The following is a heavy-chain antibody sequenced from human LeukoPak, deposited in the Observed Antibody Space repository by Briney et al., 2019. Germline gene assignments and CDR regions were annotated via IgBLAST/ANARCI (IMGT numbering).Heavy chain of an antibody. J-gene: IGHJ5*02. V-gene: IGHV4-31*03. CDR2: IYYSGST. CDR3: ARASSGAPRLGFDP. D-gene: IGHD3-22*01. CDR1: GGSISSGGYY. Sequence: SQTLSLTCTVSGGSISSGGYYWSWIRQHPGKGLEWIGYIYYSGSTYYNPSLKSRLTISLDTSKNQFSLNLSSVTAADTAVYYCARASSGAPRLGFDPWGQGTLVTVSS.